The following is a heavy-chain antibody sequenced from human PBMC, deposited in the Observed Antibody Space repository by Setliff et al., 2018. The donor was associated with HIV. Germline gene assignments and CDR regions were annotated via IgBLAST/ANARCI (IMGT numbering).Heavy chain of an antibody. CDR3: ARHFPGSPHPAGYYMDV. Sequence: SETLSLTCAVYGGSFSGYSWTWIRQSPGKGLEWIGEMNHSEHYYNPTLKSRVTISMDTSKNQFSLELSSVTAADTALYYCARHFPGSPHPAGYYMDVWGKGTMVTVSS. D-gene: IGHD3-3*02. CDR2: MNHSEH. J-gene: IGHJ6*03. V-gene: IGHV4-34*01. CDR1: GGSFSGYS.